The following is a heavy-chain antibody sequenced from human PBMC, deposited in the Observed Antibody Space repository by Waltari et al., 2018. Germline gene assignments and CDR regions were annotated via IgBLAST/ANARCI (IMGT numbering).Heavy chain of an antibody. CDR1: GGSISSGGYY. CDR2: IYYSGST. V-gene: IGHV4-31*03. D-gene: IGHD3-22*01. J-gene: IGHJ4*02. CDR3: ARYPLGGYYVN. Sequence: QVQLQESGPGLVTPSQTLSLTCPASGGSISSGGYYWSWIRQHPGKGLEWIGYIYYSGSTYYNPSLKSRVTISVDTSKNQFSLKLSSVTAADTAVYYCARYPLGGYYVNWGQGTLVTVSS.